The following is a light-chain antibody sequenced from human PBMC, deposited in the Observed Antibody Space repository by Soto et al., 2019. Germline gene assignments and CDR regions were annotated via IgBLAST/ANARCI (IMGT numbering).Light chain of an antibody. Sequence: EIVMTQSPATLSLSPGERATLSCRASQSISSNLAWYQQKPGQAPRLLIYGASTRAPDIPARFSGSGSGTEFTLTNSSLQSADFAVYYCQHYNNWPPLTFGGGTKVDIK. V-gene: IGKV3-15*01. CDR3: QHYNNWPPLT. J-gene: IGKJ4*01. CDR1: QSISSN. CDR2: GAS.